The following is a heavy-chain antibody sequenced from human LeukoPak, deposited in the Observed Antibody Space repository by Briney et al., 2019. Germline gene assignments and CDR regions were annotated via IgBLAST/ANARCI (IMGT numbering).Heavy chain of an antibody. D-gene: IGHD3-3*01. Sequence: SETLSLTCSVSGALISANYWFWIRQSAGKGLECIGRFHISGHIDYNPSLKSRVTMSADTSKNHLSLQLNSVTAADTAVYYCARGRYYDFWSGGNAFDIWGQGTMVTVSS. J-gene: IGHJ3*02. CDR2: FHISGHI. V-gene: IGHV4-4*07. CDR3: ARGRYYDFWSGGNAFDI. CDR1: GALISANY.